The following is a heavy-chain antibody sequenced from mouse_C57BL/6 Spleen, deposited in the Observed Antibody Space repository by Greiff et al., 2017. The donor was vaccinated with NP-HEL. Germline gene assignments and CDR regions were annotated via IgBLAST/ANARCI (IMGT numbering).Heavy chain of an antibody. Sequence: VQLQQSGAELVKPGASVKISCKASGYAFSSYWMNWVKQRPGQGLEWIGQIYPGDGDTNYNGKFKGKATLTADKSSSTAYMQLSSLTSEDSAVYFCARPVYDLYFDYWGKGTTLTVSS. CDR3: ARPVYDLYFDY. CDR2: IYPGDGDT. V-gene: IGHV1-80*01. CDR1: GYAFSSYW. D-gene: IGHD2-3*01. J-gene: IGHJ2*01.